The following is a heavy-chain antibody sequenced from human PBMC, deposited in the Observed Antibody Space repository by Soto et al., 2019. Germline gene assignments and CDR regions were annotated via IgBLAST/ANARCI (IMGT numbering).Heavy chain of an antibody. CDR1: GFTFSSYS. D-gene: IGHD6-6*01. CDR3: ARAGTLIAAREDY. CDR2: ISSSSSYI. J-gene: IGHJ4*02. Sequence: EVQLVESGGGLVKPGGSLRLSCAASGFTFSSYSMNWVRQAPGKGLEWVSSISSSSSYIYYADSVKGRFTISRDNAKNSLYLQMNRLRAEDTAVYYCARAGTLIAAREDYWGQGTLVTVSS. V-gene: IGHV3-21*01.